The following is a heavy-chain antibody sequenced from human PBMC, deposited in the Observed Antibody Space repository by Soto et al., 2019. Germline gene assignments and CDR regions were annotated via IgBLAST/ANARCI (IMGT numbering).Heavy chain of an antibody. Sequence: GASVYVTCNASGYPFTSYDMPWVRQATGQGLEWMGWMNPHSGNTGYAQKFQGRVTMTRNTSISTAYMELSSLRSEYTAVYYCARGGCGSSGWYWYDPWGQGSLVSVTS. CDR2: MNPHSGNT. CDR3: ARGGCGSSGWYWYDP. V-gene: IGHV1-8*01. D-gene: IGHD6-19*01. CDR1: GYPFTSYD. J-gene: IGHJ5*02.